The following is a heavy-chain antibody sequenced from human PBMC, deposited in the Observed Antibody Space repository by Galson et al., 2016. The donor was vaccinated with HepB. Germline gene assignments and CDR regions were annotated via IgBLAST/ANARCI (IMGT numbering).Heavy chain of an antibody. D-gene: IGHD2/OR15-2a*01. CDR1: GGSISSGGYY. CDR3: ARDGAWTATTFLNSFDY. V-gene: IGHV4-31*02. CDR2: IHYSGSA. Sequence: TVSGGSISSGGYYWSWVRQHPGKGLEWIRYIHYSGSAYYNPSLKSRVTISVDTSKNQFSLHLSSVTAADTAVYYCARDGAWTATTFLNSFDYWGQGTLVTVSS. J-gene: IGHJ4*02.